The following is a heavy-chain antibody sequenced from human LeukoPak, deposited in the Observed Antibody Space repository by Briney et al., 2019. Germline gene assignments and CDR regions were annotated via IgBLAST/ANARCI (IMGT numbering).Heavy chain of an antibody. V-gene: IGHV3-23*01. CDR2: ISGSGGST. Sequence: QPGGTLRLSCAASGFTFSSYGMSWVRQAPGKGLEWVSAISGSGGSTYYADSVKGRFTISRDNSKNTLYLQMNSLRAEDTAVYYCAKPYGSGSYYKGDWFDPWGQGTLVTVSS. D-gene: IGHD3-10*01. J-gene: IGHJ5*02. CDR3: AKPYGSGSYYKGDWFDP. CDR1: GFTFSSYG.